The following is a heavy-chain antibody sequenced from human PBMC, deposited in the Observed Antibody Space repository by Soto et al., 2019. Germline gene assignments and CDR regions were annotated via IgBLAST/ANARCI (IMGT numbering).Heavy chain of an antibody. Sequence: ASVKVSCKASGYTFTSYGISWVRQAPGQGLEWMGWISAYNGNTNYAQKIKGRVTMTTDTSTSTANMELSSLRSDDTAVYFCAAVDEYYYDSSGYYRDYWGQGTLVTVSS. CDR1: GYTFTSYG. CDR2: ISAYNGNT. D-gene: IGHD3-22*01. V-gene: IGHV1-18*01. CDR3: AAVDEYYYDSSGYYRDY. J-gene: IGHJ4*02.